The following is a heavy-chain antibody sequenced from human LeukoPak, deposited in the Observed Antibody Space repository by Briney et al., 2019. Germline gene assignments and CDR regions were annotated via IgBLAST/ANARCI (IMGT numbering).Heavy chain of an antibody. D-gene: IGHD2-21*02. V-gene: IGHV3-21*01. J-gene: IGHJ4*02. CDR2: VSSSGSDI. CDR3: ARGVTAGDY. Sequence: GGSLRLSCAASGFTFSTYVMSWVRQAPGKGLEWVSSVSSSGSDIYYADSVKGRFTISRDNAKNSLYLQMNNLRAEDTALYYCARGVTAGDYWGQGTLVTVSS. CDR1: GFTFSTYV.